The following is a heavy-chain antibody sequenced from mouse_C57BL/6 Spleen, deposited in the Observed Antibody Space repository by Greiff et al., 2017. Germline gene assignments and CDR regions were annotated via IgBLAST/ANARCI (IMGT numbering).Heavy chain of an antibody. CDR2: IDPETGGT. D-gene: IGHD1-1*01. J-gene: IGHJ2*01. Sequence: VQLQESGAELVRPGASVTLSCKASGYTFTDYEMHWVKQTPVHGLEWIGAIDPETGGTAYNQKFKGKAILTADKSSSTAYMELRSLTSEDSAVYYCTRQTTVVAGFDYWGQDTTLTVSS. CDR3: TRQTTVVAGFDY. V-gene: IGHV1-15*01. CDR1: GYTFTDYE.